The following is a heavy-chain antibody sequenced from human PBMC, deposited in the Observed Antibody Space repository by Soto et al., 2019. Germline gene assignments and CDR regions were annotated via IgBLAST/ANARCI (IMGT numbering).Heavy chain of an antibody. CDR3: ARSGGSGSYLRFDP. D-gene: IGHD3-10*01. V-gene: IGHV1-69*04. CDR2: IIPILGIA. CDR1: GYTFTSYG. Sequence: SVKVSCKASGYTFTSYGISWVRQAPGQGLEWMGRIIPILGIANYAQKFQGRVTITADKSTSTAYMELSSLRSEDTAVYYCARSGGSGSYLRFDPWGQGTLVTVSS. J-gene: IGHJ5*02.